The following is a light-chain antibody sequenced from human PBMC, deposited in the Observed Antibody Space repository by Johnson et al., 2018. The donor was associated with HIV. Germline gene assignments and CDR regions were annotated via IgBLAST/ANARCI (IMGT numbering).Light chain of an antibody. V-gene: IGLV1-51*02. CDR1: SSNIGNNY. J-gene: IGLJ1*01. CDR2: ENN. Sequence: QSVLTQPPSVSAAPGQKVTISCSGSSSNIGNNYVSWYQQLPGTAPKLLIHENNKRPSGIPDRFSGSKSGPSATLGITGLQTGDEADNYCGTGDSRLSAGHVFGTGTNVTVL. CDR3: GTGDSRLSAGHV.